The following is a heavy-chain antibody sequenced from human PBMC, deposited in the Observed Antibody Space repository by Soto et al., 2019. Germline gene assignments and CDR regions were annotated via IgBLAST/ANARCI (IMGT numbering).Heavy chain of an antibody. V-gene: IGHV1-8*01. CDR2: MNPKSGNT. CDR3: ARAPTGPANYLAS. D-gene: IGHD1-1*01. CDR1: GYTFRNYD. J-gene: IGHJ4*02. Sequence: QVQLVQSGTEVREPGASVRVSCKASGYTFRNYDINWVRQAPGQGLEWMGWMNPKSGNTGSALKFQGRITMTRDNSITTAYMELRSLTSEHTAVYFCARAPTGPANYLASWGQGTLVTVSS.